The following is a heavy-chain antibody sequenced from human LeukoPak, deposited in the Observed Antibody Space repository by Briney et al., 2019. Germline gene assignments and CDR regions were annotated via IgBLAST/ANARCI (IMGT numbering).Heavy chain of an antibody. Sequence: SQTLSPTCTVSGGSISSGDYYWSWIRQPPGKGLEWIGYIYYSGSTYYNPSLKSRVTISVDTSKNQFSLKLSSVTAADTAVYYCAREPWRWLQLGDSAFDIWGQGTMVTVSS. V-gene: IGHV4-30-4*01. CDR3: AREPWRWLQLGDSAFDI. J-gene: IGHJ3*02. CDR1: GGSISSGDYY. CDR2: IYYSGST. D-gene: IGHD5-24*01.